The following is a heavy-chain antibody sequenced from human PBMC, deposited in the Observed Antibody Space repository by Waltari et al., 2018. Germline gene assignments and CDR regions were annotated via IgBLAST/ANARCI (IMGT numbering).Heavy chain of an antibody. Sequence: EVQLLESGGGLVQPGGSLRLSCAASGFTFSSYAMSWVRQAPGKGLEWVSAISGSGGSTYYADSVKGRFTISRDNSKNTLHLQMNSLRAEDTAVYYCAKWHNYYDSSGYDYWGQGTLVTVSS. J-gene: IGHJ4*02. CDR1: GFTFSSYA. V-gene: IGHV3-23*01. CDR2: ISGSGGST. D-gene: IGHD3-22*01. CDR3: AKWHNYYDSSGYDY.